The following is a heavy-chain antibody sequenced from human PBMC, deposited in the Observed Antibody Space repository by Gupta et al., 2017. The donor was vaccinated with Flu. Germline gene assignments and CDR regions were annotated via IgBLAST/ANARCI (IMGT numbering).Heavy chain of an antibody. CDR2: IRSKAYGGTT. CDR3: TRLGIPAAMMWFDP. Sequence: EVQLVESGGGLVQPGRSLRLSCTASGFTFGDYAMSWFRQAPGKGLEWVGFIRSKAYGGTTEYAASVKGRFTISRDDSKSIAYLQMNSLKTEDTAVYYCTRLGIPAAMMWFDPWGQGTLVTVSS. D-gene: IGHD2-2*01. V-gene: IGHV3-49*03. J-gene: IGHJ5*02. CDR1: GFTFGDYA.